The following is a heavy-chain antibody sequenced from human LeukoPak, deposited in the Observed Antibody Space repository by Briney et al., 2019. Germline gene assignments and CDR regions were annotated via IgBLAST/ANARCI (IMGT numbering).Heavy chain of an antibody. CDR1: GGSISSYY. Sequence: SETLSLTCTVSGGSISSYYWSWIRQPAGKGLEWIRRIDISGSTNDNPSLKSRVTMSVDTSKNQFSLKLSSVTAADTAFYYCAGLYYYDSSGFDPWGQGTLVTVSS. CDR3: AGLYYYDSSGFDP. V-gene: IGHV4-4*07. D-gene: IGHD3-22*01. J-gene: IGHJ5*02. CDR2: IDISGST.